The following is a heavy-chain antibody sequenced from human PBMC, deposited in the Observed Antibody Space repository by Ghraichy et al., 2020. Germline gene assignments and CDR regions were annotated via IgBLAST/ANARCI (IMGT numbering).Heavy chain of an antibody. CDR1: GFTFFGYT. CDR3: VKDRGAPRKSGVVVVAAGPDV. Sequence: GGSLRLSCSASGFTFFGYTMHWVRQAPGKGLEYLSVISNSGDSTYYADSVKGRFTISRDNSKNTLYLQMSSLRTEDTAVYYCVKDRGAPRKSGVVVVAAGPDVWGPGTTVTVSS. D-gene: IGHD2-15*01. J-gene: IGHJ6*02. CDR2: ISNSGDST. V-gene: IGHV3-64D*06.